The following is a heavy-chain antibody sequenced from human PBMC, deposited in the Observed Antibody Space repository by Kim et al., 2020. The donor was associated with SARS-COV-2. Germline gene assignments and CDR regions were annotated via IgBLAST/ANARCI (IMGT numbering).Heavy chain of an antibody. D-gene: IGHD2-15*01. V-gene: IGHV3-30*03. CDR1: GFTFSSYG. CDR3: ASADCSGGSCYPERDY. CDR2: ISYDGSNK. J-gene: IGHJ4*02. Sequence: GGSLRLSCAASGFTFSSYGMHWVRQAPGKGLEWVAVISYDGSNKYYADSVKGRFTISRDNSKNTLYLQMNSLRAEDTAVYYCASADCSGGSCYPERDYWGQGTLVTVSS.